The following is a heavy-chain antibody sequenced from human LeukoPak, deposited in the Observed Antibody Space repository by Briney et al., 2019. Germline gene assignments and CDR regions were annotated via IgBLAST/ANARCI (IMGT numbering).Heavy chain of an antibody. V-gene: IGHV4-59*01. CDR3: ARGSPRGYCSGGSCYFDY. Sequence: SETLSLTCTVSGGSISSYYWSWIRQPPGKGLKWIGYTYYSGSTNYNPSLKSRVTISVDTSKNQFSLRLSSVTAADTAVYYCARGSPRGYCSGGSCYFDYWGQGTLVTVSS. CDR1: GGSISSYY. D-gene: IGHD2-15*01. J-gene: IGHJ4*02. CDR2: TYYSGST.